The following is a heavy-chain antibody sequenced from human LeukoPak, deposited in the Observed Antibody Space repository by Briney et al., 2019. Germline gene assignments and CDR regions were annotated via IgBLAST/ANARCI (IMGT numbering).Heavy chain of an antibody. D-gene: IGHD3-22*01. Sequence: GGSLRLSCEGSGFTFSNYWMGWVRQAPGKGLQWVANIKTDGSEKYYVDSVKGRFTISRDNAKNSLYPQMNSLRAEDTAVYYCATYSSLNRREFQYWGQGTLLTVSS. CDR2: IKTDGSEK. V-gene: IGHV3-7*01. CDR3: ATYSSLNRREFQY. CDR1: GFTFSNYW. J-gene: IGHJ1*01.